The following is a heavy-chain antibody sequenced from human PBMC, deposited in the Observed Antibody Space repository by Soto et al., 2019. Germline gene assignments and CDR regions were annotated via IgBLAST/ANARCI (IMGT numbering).Heavy chain of an antibody. Sequence: PSETLSLTCTVSGVSISSYYWSWIRQPPGKGLEWIGYISYSGSTNYNSSLKSRVTISVDTSKNQFSLKLSSVTAADTAVYYCAREGVTPSYYYYYGMDVWGQGTTVTVSS. CDR3: AREGVTPSYYYYYGMDV. CDR2: ISYSGST. CDR1: GVSISSYY. J-gene: IGHJ6*02. V-gene: IGHV4-59*01. D-gene: IGHD5-18*01.